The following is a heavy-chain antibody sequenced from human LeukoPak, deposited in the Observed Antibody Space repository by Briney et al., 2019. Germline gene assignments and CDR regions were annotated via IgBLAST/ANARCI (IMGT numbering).Heavy chain of an antibody. V-gene: IGHV4-30-2*01. CDR1: GGSISSGGYS. D-gene: IGHD3-22*01. CDR3: AREVHDSSGYWAILDY. J-gene: IGHJ4*02. Sequence: PSQTLSLTCTVSGGSISSGGYSWSWIRQPPGKGLEWIRYIYHSGSTYYNPPLKSRVTISVDRSKNQFSLKLSSVTAADTAVYYCAREVHDSSGYWAILDYWGQGTLVTVSS. CDR2: IYHSGST.